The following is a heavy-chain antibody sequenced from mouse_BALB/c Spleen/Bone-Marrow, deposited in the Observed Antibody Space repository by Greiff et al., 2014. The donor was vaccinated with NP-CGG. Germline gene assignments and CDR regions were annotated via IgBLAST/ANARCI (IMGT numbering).Heavy chain of an antibody. J-gene: IGHJ4*01. V-gene: IGHV3-2*02. CDR1: GYSITSDYA. Sequence: EVQLQESGPGLVKPSQSLSLTCTVTGYSITSDYAWNWIRQFPGSKLEWMGYISYSGSTSYNPSLKSRISITRDTSKNQFFLQLNSVTTEDTATYYCARHGYYEGYYAMDYWVKEPQSPSPQ. D-gene: IGHD2-3*01. CDR3: ARHGYYEGYYAMDY. CDR2: ISYSGST.